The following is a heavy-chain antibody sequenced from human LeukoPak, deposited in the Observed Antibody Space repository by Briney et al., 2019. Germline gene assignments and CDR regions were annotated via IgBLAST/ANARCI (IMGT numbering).Heavy chain of an antibody. CDR2: INTDRTVT. V-gene: IGHV3-74*01. Sequence: PGDSLRLSCAASGFTFSKYWMLWVRQAPGKGLESVSRINTDRTVTTYADPVKGRFTVSRDNADNTMFLQMNSVRDEDTAVYYCATKQWLAPPPDSWGQGTPVTVSS. J-gene: IGHJ4*02. D-gene: IGHD6-19*01. CDR3: ATKQWLAPPPDS. CDR1: GFTFSKYW.